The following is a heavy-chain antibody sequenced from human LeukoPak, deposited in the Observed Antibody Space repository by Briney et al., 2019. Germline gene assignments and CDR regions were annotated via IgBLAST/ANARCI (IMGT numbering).Heavy chain of an antibody. D-gene: IGHD3-3*01. CDR2: TNPDGSIK. Sequence: GGSLRRSCAASGFIFGGYWMSWVRQAPGRGLEWVANTNPDGSIKYYVDSVNGRFTISRDNAKNSLYLQMNSLRAEDMAVYYCVSGFLQWLYWGQGTLVTVSS. CDR3: VSGFLQWLY. J-gene: IGHJ4*02. V-gene: IGHV3-7*01. CDR1: GFIFGGYW.